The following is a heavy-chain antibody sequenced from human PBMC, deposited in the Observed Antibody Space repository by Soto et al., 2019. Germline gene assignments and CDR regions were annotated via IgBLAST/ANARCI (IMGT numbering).Heavy chain of an antibody. CDR3: ASDNSQNSGSPAASSWFHP. J-gene: IGHJ5*02. CDR2: INPSGDIT. V-gene: IGHV1-46*01. D-gene: IGHD2-15*01. CDR1: GFSFSDYF. Sequence: ASVKVSCKASGFSFSDYFMHWVRQAPGQGLEWMGIINPSGDITNYAQRFQGRVTITRDASTSTVYMDLSGLRYEDTAVYYCASDNSQNSGSPAASSWFHPWGQGTPVTVSS.